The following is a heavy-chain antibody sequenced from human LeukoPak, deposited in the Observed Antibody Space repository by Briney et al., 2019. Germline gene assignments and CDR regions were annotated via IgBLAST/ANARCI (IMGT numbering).Heavy chain of an antibody. V-gene: IGHV3-21*01. Sequence: PGGSLRLSCAASGFTFSTYNMNWVRQAPGKGLEWVSSISSSSSYIYYADSVKGRFTISRDNAENSLYLQMNSLRAEDTAAYYCARGEPGKIAATVLDYWGQGTLVTVSS. J-gene: IGHJ4*02. CDR3: ARGEPGKIAATVLDY. CDR1: GFTFSTYN. CDR2: ISSSSSYI. D-gene: IGHD6-13*01.